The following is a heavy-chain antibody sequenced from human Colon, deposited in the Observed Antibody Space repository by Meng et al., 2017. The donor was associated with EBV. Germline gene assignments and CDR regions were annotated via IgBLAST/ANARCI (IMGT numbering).Heavy chain of an antibody. CDR3: ARVPTTGYKDH. CDR1: GGSFSGYV. CDR2: VSHPGSA. V-gene: IGHV4-34*01. Sequence: QVLIQELGAGLLKPSETLSLTCTVNGGSFSGYVWSWVRQPPGKGVEWIGEVSHPGSANYNPSLKSRVTISVDASEKQFSLRLTSVTAADSAVYYCARVPTTGYKDHWGQGTLVTVSS. J-gene: IGHJ4*02. D-gene: IGHD3-9*01.